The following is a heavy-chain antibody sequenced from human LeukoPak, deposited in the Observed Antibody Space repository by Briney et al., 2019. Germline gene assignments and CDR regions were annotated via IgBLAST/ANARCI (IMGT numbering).Heavy chain of an antibody. D-gene: IGHD3-22*01. J-gene: IGHJ4*02. Sequence: XXRQAPGXXXXXXGGIIPIFGTANYAQKFQGRVTITADESTSTAYMELSSLRSEDTAVYYCARPAASSGYYIENWGQGTLVTVSS. CDR3: ARPAASSGYYIEN. V-gene: IGHV1-69*01. CDR2: IIPIFGTA.